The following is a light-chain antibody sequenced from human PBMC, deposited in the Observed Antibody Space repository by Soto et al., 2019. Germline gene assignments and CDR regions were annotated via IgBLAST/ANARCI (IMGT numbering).Light chain of an antibody. CDR2: EVS. CDR3: SSYAGNNKYV. V-gene: IGLV2-8*01. Sequence: QSVLTQPPSASGSLGQSVTISCTGTSSDVGGYNYVSWYQQHPGKAPKLIISEVSKRPSGVPDRFSGSKSGNAASLTVSGLQAEDEADYYCSSYAGNNKYVFGAGTKLTVL. J-gene: IGLJ1*01. CDR1: SSDVGGYNY.